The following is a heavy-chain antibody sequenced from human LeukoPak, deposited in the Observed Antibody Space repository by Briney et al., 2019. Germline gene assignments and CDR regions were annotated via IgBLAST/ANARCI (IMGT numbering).Heavy chain of an antibody. V-gene: IGHV3-48*01. J-gene: IGHJ4*02. Sequence: GGSLRLSCVASGFRFSIYNMNWVRQAPGKGLEWLSYISSGSDSIYYADSVKGRFTISRDNANNSLYLQMNSLRAEDTAVYYCAKALDSSGYPCDYWSQGALVTVSS. D-gene: IGHD3-22*01. CDR3: AKALDSSGYPCDY. CDR2: ISSGSDSI. CDR1: GFRFSIYN.